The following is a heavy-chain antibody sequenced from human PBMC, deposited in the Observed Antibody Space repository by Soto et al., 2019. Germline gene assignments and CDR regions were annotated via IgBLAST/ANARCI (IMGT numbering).Heavy chain of an antibody. J-gene: IGHJ6*02. CDR3: AKDRGIAAAGPYYYYGMDV. D-gene: IGHD6-13*01. CDR1: GFTFDDYA. CDR2: ISWDGGST. Sequence: LRLSCAASGFTFDDYAMHWVRQAPGKGLEWVSLISWDGGSTYYADSVKGRFTISRDNSKNSLYLQMNSLRAEDTALYYCAKDRGIAAAGPYYYYGMDVWGQGTTVTVSS. V-gene: IGHV3-43D*04.